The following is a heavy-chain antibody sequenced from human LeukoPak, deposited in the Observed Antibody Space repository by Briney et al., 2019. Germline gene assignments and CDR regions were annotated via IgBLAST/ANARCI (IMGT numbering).Heavy chain of an antibody. CDR3: ARPYYYDSRIDP. Sequence: SQTLSLTCTVSGGSISSGDYYWSWIRQPSGKGLEWIAYMYYSGSTYYNPSLKSRVTMSADTSKNQLSLKLSSVTAADTAVYYCARPYYYDSRIDPWGQGILVTVSS. CDR2: MYYSGST. V-gene: IGHV4-30-4*01. D-gene: IGHD3-22*01. CDR1: GGSISSGDYY. J-gene: IGHJ5*02.